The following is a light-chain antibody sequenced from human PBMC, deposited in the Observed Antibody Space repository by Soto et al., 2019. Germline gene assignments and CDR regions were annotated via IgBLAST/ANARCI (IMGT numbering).Light chain of an antibody. J-gene: IGLJ2*01. CDR3: SSFTSRTTVL. CDR2: EVS. V-gene: IGLV2-14*01. CDR1: SNDVGGYNY. Sequence: QSALTQPASVSGSPGQSITISCTGTSNDVGGYNYVSWYQQHPGKAPKLMMYEVSNRPSGVSDRFSGSKSGNMASLIISGLLAEDEADYYCSSFTSRTTVLFGGGTKLTVL.